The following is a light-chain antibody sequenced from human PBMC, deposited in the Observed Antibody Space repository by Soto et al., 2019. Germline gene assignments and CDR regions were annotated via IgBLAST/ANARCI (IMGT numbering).Light chain of an antibody. CDR2: EVS. CDR3: SSYTSSSFVV. V-gene: IGLV2-14*01. Sequence: QSALTQPASVSGSPGQSITISCTGTSSDVGGYNYVSWYQQHPGKAPKLMIYEVSNRPSGVSNRFSGSKSGNTASLTISGRQAEDEADYYCSSYTSSSFVVFGGGTKLTVL. J-gene: IGLJ2*01. CDR1: SSDVGGYNY.